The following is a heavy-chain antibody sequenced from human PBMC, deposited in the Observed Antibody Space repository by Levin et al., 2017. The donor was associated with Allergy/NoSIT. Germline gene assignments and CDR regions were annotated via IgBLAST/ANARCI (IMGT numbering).Heavy chain of an antibody. CDR3: ARDRTTVTTKDVYYYGMDV. V-gene: IGHV4-59*01. Sequence: PSETLSLTCTVSGGSITSYYWSWIRQPPGKGLEWIGYIYYSGTTKYNPSLKSRVSISVDTSKNQFSLKLRSVTAADTAVYYGARDRTTVTTKDVYYYGMDVWGQGTTVSVSS. J-gene: IGHJ6*02. D-gene: IGHD4-17*01. CDR1: GGSITSYY. CDR2: IYYSGTT.